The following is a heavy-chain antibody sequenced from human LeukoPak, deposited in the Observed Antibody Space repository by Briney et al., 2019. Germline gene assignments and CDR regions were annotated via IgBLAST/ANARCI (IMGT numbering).Heavy chain of an antibody. Sequence: ASVKVSCKASGYTFTGYYMHWVRQAPAQGLEWMGWINPNSGGTNYAQKFQGRVTMTRDTSISTAYMELSRLRSDDTAVYYCARGGGLRYFDWSSPYYFDYWGQGTLVTVSS. V-gene: IGHV1-2*02. J-gene: IGHJ4*02. CDR2: INPNSGGT. D-gene: IGHD3-9*01. CDR1: GYTFTGYY. CDR3: ARGGGLRYFDWSSPYYFDY.